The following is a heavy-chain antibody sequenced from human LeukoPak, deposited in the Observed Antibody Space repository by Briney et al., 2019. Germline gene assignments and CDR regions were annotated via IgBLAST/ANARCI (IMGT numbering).Heavy chain of an antibody. D-gene: IGHD1-26*01. Sequence: PSETLSLTCTVSGGSISNSNDYWGWIRQPPGKGLEWIGSMYYSGSTYYNPSLKSRVTISVDTSKNQFSLKLSSVTAADTAVYYCARAGIGGATRGFNWFDPWGQGTLVTVSS. V-gene: IGHV4-39*01. CDR1: GGSISNSNDY. CDR3: ARAGIGGATRGFNWFDP. CDR2: MYYSGST. J-gene: IGHJ5*02.